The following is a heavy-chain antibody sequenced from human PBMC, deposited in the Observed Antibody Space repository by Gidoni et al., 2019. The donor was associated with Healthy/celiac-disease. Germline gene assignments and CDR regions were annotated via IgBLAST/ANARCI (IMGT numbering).Heavy chain of an antibody. CDR2: IGYDGSNK. D-gene: IGHD3-10*01. J-gene: IGHJ5*02. CDR3: AKIPLYGSGSYSTFDP. Sequence: QVQLVESGGGVVQPGGSLRLSCAASGFTFSSYGMHWVRQAPGKGLEWVALIGYDGSNKYYADSVKGRFTISRDNSKNTLYLQMNSLRAEDTAVYYCAKIPLYGSGSYSTFDPWGQGTLVTVSS. V-gene: IGHV3-30*02. CDR1: GFTFSSYG.